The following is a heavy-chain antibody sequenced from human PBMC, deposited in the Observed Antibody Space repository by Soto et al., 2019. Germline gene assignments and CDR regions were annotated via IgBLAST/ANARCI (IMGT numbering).Heavy chain of an antibody. J-gene: IGHJ4*02. Sequence: SCYTFTIYSSGLVLQSPGKGLEWMGWISAYNGNTNYAQKLQGRVTMTTDTSTSTAYMELRSLRSDDTAVYYCARVGSGWYWGFDYWGQGTLVTVSS. V-gene: IGHV1-18*01. D-gene: IGHD6-19*01. CDR1: CYTFTIYS. CDR3: ARVGSGWYWGFDY. CDR2: ISAYNGNT.